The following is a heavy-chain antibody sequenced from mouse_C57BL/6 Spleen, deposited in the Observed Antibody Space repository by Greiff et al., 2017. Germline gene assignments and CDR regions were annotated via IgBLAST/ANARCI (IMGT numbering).Heavy chain of an antibody. Sequence: QVHVKQSGAELVRPGSSVKLSCKASGYTFTSYWMDWVKQRPGQGLEWIGNIYPYDSETHYNQKFKDKATLTEDKSTSTTYMQLSSLTSEDSAVYYCASREYSNWGYFDYWGQGTTLTVSA. D-gene: IGHD2-5*01. J-gene: IGHJ2*01. V-gene: IGHV1-61*01. CDR2: IYPYDSET. CDR1: GYTFTSYW. CDR3: ASREYSNWGYFDY.